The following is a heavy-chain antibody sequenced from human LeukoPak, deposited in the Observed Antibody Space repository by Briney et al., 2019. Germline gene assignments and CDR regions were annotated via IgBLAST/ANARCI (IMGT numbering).Heavy chain of an antibody. Sequence: SETLSLTRAVYGGSFSGYYWSWIRQPPGKGLEWIGEINHSGSTNYNPSLKSRVTISVDTSKNQFSLKLNSVTAADTAVYYCAGGNNWFDPWGQGILVTVSS. CDR2: INHSGST. V-gene: IGHV4-34*01. J-gene: IGHJ5*02. CDR1: GGSFSGYY. CDR3: AGGNNWFDP.